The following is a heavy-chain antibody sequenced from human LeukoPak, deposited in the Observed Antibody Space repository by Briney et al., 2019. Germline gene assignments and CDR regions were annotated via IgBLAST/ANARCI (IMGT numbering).Heavy chain of an antibody. Sequence: GGSLRLSCAASRFTFSSYWMSWVRQAPGKGLEWVANVNEGGSLNYYVDSLKGRFIISRDNTKNSLYLQMDSLRPEDPGVYYCARGGKGDWDFDHWGQGTLVTVSS. CDR1: RFTFSSYW. D-gene: IGHD2-21*02. J-gene: IGHJ4*02. CDR2: VNEGGSLN. CDR3: ARGGKGDWDFDH. V-gene: IGHV3-7*01.